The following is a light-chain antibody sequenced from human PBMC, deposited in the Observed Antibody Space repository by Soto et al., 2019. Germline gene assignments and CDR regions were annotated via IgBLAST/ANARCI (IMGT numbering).Light chain of an antibody. CDR3: CSYAGSYTHVV. J-gene: IGLJ2*01. CDR1: SSDVGGYNY. V-gene: IGLV2-11*01. Sequence: QSALTQPRSVSGSPGQSVTISCTGTSSDVGGYNYVSWYQQHPGKAPKLMIYDVSKRPSGVPDRFSGSKSGNTASLTISGRQAEDAADYYCCSYAGSYTHVVFGGGTKLTVL. CDR2: DVS.